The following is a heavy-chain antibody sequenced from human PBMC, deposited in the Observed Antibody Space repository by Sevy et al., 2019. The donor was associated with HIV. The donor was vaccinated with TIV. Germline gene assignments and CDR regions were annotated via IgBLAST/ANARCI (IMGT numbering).Heavy chain of an antibody. D-gene: IGHD6-19*01. CDR2: ISSSSSYT. Sequence: GGSLRLSRAASGFTFSDYYMSWIRQAPGKGLEWVSYISSSSSYTNYADSVKGRFTISRDNAKNSLYLQMNSLRAEETAVYYCARGSRGQYSSGWYIAFDIWGQGTMVTVSS. J-gene: IGHJ3*02. CDR3: ARGSRGQYSSGWYIAFDI. CDR1: GFTFSDYY. V-gene: IGHV3-11*06.